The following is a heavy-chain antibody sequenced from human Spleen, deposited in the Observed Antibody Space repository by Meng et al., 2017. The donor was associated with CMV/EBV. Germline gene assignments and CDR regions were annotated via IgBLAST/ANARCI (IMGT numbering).Heavy chain of an antibody. V-gene: IGHV3-9*01. CDR2: IPLNSGYI. J-gene: IGHJ4*02. D-gene: IGHD6-13*01. CDR1: GFTFDDYA. Sequence: SLKISCAASGFTFDDYAMQWVRQAPGKGLEWVSTIPLNSGYIGYADSVKGRFTISRDNAKNSLYLQMNSLRVEDTALYYCAKDLGAIAAAAEYWGQGTLVTVSS. CDR3: AKDLGAIAAAAEY.